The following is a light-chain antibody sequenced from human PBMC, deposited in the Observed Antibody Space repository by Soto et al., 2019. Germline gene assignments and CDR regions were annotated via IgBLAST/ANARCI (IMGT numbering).Light chain of an antibody. CDR1: SSDVGGYNF. J-gene: IGLJ3*02. CDR2: EVL. Sequence: QSALTQPASVSGSPGQSITICCTGTSSDVGGYNFVSWYQQHPGNAPKLIIHEVLNRPSGVSSRFSGSKSGNTASLTISGLQAEDDAVYYCCSHSASIHWVFGGGTKLTVL. CDR3: CSHSASIHWV. V-gene: IGLV2-14*03.